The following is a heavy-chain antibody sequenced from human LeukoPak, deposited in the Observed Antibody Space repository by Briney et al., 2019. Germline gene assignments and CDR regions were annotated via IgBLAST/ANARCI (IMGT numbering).Heavy chain of an antibody. CDR1: GGSFSGYY. J-gene: IGHJ5*02. CDR2: INHSGST. Sequence: KPSETLSLTCAVYGGSFSGYYWSWIRQPPGKGLEWIGEINHSGSTNYNPSLKSRVTISVDTSKNQFSLKLSSVTAADTAVYYCARGFPGSIAARPRKNWFDPWGQGTLVTVSS. V-gene: IGHV4-34*01. D-gene: IGHD6-6*01. CDR3: ARGFPGSIAARPRKNWFDP.